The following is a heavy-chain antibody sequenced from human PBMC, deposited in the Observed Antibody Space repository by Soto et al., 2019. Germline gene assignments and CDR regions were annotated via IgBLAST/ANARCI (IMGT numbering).Heavy chain of an antibody. CDR2: IAKHGTNI. D-gene: IGHD3-16*01. J-gene: IGHJ4*02. Sequence: QVQLVESGGGVVQPGRSLRLSCTASFFTFSDFAMHWVRQAPGKGLEWVAVIAKHGTNIHNGDSVEGRFSNSRDKPKNTLFLDMPGLRADDTAVYYSAREAYGQYYFDYWGQGTLVTVSS. CDR3: AREAYGQYYFDY. V-gene: IGHV3-30-3*01. CDR1: FFTFSDFA.